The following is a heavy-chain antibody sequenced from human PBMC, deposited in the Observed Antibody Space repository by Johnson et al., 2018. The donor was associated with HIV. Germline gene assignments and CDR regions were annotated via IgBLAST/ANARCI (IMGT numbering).Heavy chain of an antibody. CDR2: INWNGGRT. D-gene: IGHD3-10*01. J-gene: IGHJ3*02. CDR3: ARGVDGAFDI. V-gene: IGHV3-20*04. CDR1: GFTFDDYG. Sequence: VQLVESGGGLVQPGGSLRLSCAASGFTFDDYGMSWVRQPPGQGLEWVSGINWNGGRTGYADSVKGRLPISRDNSKNTLYLQMNSLRAEDTTMYYCARGVDGAFDIWGQGTMVTVSS.